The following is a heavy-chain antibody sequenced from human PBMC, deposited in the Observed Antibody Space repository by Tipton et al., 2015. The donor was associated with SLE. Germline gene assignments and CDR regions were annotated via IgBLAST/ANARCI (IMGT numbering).Heavy chain of an antibody. CDR3: ASTADWAVDN. Sequence: QLVQSGAEVRKPGASVTVYCMASGYNFTNSHIHWVRQAPGQGPEWMGMINPSGGGTRYAQKVEGRVTMTRDTSTSTVHMELSSPRSDDTAVYYCASTADWAVDNWGQGTQVTVSS. D-gene: IGHD3/OR15-3a*01. CDR2: INPSGGGT. J-gene: IGHJ4*02. V-gene: IGHV1-46*01. CDR1: GYNFTNSH.